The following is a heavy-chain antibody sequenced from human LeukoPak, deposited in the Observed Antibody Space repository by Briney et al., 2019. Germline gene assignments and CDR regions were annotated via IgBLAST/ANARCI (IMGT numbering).Heavy chain of an antibody. CDR1: GGSISSGGYS. Sequence: ASQTLSLTCAVSGGSISSGGYSWSWIRRPPGKGLEWIGYIYHSGSTYYNPSLKSRVTISVDRSKNQFSLKLSSVTAADTAVYYCAREDSSGWYWYFDYWGQGTLVTVSS. J-gene: IGHJ4*02. V-gene: IGHV4-30-2*01. CDR2: IYHSGST. CDR3: AREDSSGWYWYFDY. D-gene: IGHD6-19*01.